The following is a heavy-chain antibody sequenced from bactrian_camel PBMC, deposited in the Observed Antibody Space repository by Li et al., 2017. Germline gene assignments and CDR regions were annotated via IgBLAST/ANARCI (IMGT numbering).Heavy chain of an antibody. Sequence: HVQLVESGGGLVQPGGSLRLSCAASGFTFSSYWMHWVRQGPGKGLEWVSSSSSGALSLVYADSVKGRFTISRDNAKNTLYLQLNSLKTEDTAIYYCARGLGRVDYWGQGTQVTVS. CDR1: GFTFSSYW. CDR2: SSSGALSL. V-gene: IGHV3S1*01. CDR3: ARGLGRVDY. D-gene: IGHD1*01. J-gene: IGHJ4*01.